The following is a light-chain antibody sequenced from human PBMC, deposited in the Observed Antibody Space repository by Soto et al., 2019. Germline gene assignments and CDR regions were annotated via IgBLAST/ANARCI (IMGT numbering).Light chain of an antibody. CDR1: SSDVGGYNY. Sequence: QSALTQPASVSGSPGQSITISCTGTSSDVGGYNYDSWYQQHPGKAPKLMIYDVSNRPSGVSNRFSGSKSGNTASLTISGLQAEDEADYYCSSYTSSSTFFGTGTKVTVL. CDR3: SSYTSSSTF. V-gene: IGLV2-14*01. CDR2: DVS. J-gene: IGLJ1*01.